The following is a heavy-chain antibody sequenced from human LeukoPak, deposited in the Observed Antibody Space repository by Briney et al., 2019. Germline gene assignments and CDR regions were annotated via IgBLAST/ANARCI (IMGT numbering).Heavy chain of an antibody. D-gene: IGHD6-6*01. V-gene: IGHV3-11*04. CDR2: ISSSGSTI. Sequence: ISSSGSTIYYADSVKGRFTISRDNAKNSLYLQMNSLRAEDTAVYYCARGGVPAALAVWGQGILVTVS. J-gene: IGHJ4*02. CDR3: ARGGVPAALAV.